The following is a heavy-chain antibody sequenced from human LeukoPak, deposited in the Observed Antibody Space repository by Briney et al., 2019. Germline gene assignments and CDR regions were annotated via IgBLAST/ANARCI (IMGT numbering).Heavy chain of an antibody. CDR2: INPNSGGT. J-gene: IGHJ4*02. Sequence: ASVKVSCKASGYTFTGYYIHWVRQAPGQGLEWMGWINPNSGGTNYAQKFQGRVTMTRDTSISTAYMELSRLRSDDTAVYYCAPGDTTGTTSGVSGMVLYYFDYWGQGTLVTVSS. V-gene: IGHV1-2*02. D-gene: IGHD1-1*01. CDR3: APGDTTGTTSGVSGMVLYYFDY. CDR1: GYTFTGYY.